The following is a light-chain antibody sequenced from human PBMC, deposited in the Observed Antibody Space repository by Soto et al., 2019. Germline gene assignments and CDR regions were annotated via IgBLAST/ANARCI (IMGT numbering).Light chain of an antibody. Sequence: QSVLAQPASVSGSPGQSITISCTGTSRDVGAYNSVSWYQQHPHRAPQVIIYKGTQRPSGVSNRFSGSTSGNAAFLTIPALQSADEADYFCCSSAPESTYVFGTGTKLTVL. CDR3: CSSAPESTYV. V-gene: IGLV2-23*01. CDR1: SRDVGAYNS. CDR2: KGT. J-gene: IGLJ1*01.